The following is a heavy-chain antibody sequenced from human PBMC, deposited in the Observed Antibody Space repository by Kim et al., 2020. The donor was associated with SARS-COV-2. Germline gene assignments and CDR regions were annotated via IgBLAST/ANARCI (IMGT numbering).Heavy chain of an antibody. J-gene: IGHJ4*02. Sequence: ASVKVSCKVSGYTLTELSMHWVRQAPGKGLEWMGGFDPEDGETIYAQKFQGRVTMTEDTSTDTAYMELSSLRSEDTAVYYCATYKSSSIRQLVRTEGDYWGQGTLVTVSS. V-gene: IGHV1-24*01. D-gene: IGHD6-13*01. CDR3: ATYKSSSIRQLVRTEGDY. CDR2: FDPEDGET. CDR1: GYTLTELS.